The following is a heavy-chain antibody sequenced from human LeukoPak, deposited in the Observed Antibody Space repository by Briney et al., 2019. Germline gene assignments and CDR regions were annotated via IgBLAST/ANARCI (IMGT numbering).Heavy chain of an antibody. CDR1: GGSIRSYY. CDR2: IYDSGST. V-gene: IGHV4-59*08. CDR3: ARLANYDFWRGPYPHDAFDI. Sequence: SETLSLTCTVSGGSIRSYYWSWIRQPPGKGLEWIGYIYDSGSTNYNPSLKSRVTISVDTSKNQFSLKLSSVTAADTAVYYCARLANYDFWRGPYPHDAFDIWGQGTVVTVSS. D-gene: IGHD3-3*01. J-gene: IGHJ3*02.